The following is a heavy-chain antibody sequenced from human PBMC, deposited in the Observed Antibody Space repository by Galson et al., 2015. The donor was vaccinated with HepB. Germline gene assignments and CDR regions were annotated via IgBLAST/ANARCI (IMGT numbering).Heavy chain of an antibody. CDR1: GGTFSSYA. Sequence: SVKVSCKASGGTFSSYAISWVRQAPGQGLEWMGGIIPIFGIANYAQKFQGRVTITADKSTSTAYMELSSLRSEDTAVYYCARTVAAAGRYYYYYYGMDVWGQGTTVTVSS. D-gene: IGHD6-13*01. J-gene: IGHJ6*02. CDR2: IIPIFGIA. CDR3: ARTVAAAGRYYYYYYGMDV. V-gene: IGHV1-69*10.